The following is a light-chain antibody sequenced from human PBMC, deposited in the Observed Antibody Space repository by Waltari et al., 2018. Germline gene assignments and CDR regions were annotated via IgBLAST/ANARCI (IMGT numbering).Light chain of an antibody. J-gene: IGKJ4*01. CDR3: QQYDNWPLT. CDR1: ENIDIR. Sequence: EIVMTQSPATLSVSAGERVTLPCRANENIDIRLAWYQQRPGQSPRLLIYDTSTRATGIPARFSGSVSQTEFTLTISSLQSEDSALYYCQQYDNWPLTFGGGTKVEIK. V-gene: IGKV3-15*01. CDR2: DTS.